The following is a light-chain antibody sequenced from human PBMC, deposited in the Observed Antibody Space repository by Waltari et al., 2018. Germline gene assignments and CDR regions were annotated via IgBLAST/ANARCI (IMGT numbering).Light chain of an antibody. Sequence: QSVLTQPPSVSASPGQRVTISCSGGHSNIGNNYVSWYLQLPRTAPKLLIYENTTRPSAIPARFSGSKSGTSATLVITGVQAGDEADYYCGSWDDSLSSSWIFGGGTKLTVL. V-gene: IGLV1-51*02. J-gene: IGLJ3*02. CDR1: HSNIGNNY. CDR3: GSWDDSLSSSWI. CDR2: ENT.